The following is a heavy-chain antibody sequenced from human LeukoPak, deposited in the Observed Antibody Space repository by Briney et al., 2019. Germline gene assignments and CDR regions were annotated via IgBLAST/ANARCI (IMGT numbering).Heavy chain of an antibody. V-gene: IGHV3-48*01. Sequence: PGGSLRLSCAPSGYTFSTHSFNWVRQAPGKALQWVSCIHGRTSPIYYADSVRGRFTISRDNAKNSVSLHMNSLRVEDTAVYYCARDASNGQQDYWGQGTLVTVSS. J-gene: IGHJ4*02. D-gene: IGHD6-13*01. CDR1: GYTFSTHS. CDR3: ARDASNGQQDY. CDR2: IHGRTSPI.